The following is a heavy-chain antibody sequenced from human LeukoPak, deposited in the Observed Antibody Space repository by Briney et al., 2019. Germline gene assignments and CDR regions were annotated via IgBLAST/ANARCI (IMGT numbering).Heavy chain of an antibody. V-gene: IGHV4-4*07. D-gene: IGHD5-18*01. J-gene: IGHJ6*03. CDR2: IYSSGT. CDR3: ARSPRSTAMTYYYYYYMDV. CDR1: GGSISSYY. Sequence: PSETLSLTCTVSGGSISSYYLSWIRQPAGKGLEWIGRIYSSGTNYNPSLKSRVTMSADTSRNQVSLTLSSVTAADTAVYYCARSPRSTAMTYYYYYYMDVWGKGTTVTISS.